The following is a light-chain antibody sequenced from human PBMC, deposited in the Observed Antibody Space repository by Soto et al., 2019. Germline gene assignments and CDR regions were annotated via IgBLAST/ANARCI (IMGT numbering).Light chain of an antibody. J-gene: IGKJ3*01. CDR3: QQYNSYSG. CDR2: DAS. CDR1: QSISSW. V-gene: IGKV1-5*01. Sequence: DIQMTQSPSTLSASVGDRVTITCRASQSISSWLAWYKQKPGKAPKLLIYDASSLESGVPSRFSGSGSGTEFTLTISSLQPDDFATYYCQQYNSYSGFGPGTKVDIK.